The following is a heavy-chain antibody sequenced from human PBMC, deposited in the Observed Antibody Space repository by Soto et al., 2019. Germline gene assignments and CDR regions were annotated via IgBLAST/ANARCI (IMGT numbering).Heavy chain of an antibody. CDR2: ISTYTGNT. CDR3: VRDVSVSSGSFGGY. D-gene: IGHD3-10*01. CDR1: GYTFNTYG. Sequence: QVQLVQSGPELKQPGAAVRVSCKASGYTFNTYGLSWVRQAPGQGLEWMGWISTYTGNTDYPQRFQGGVTMDTDTSTSTAYLDLRSLTSEDTAVYYCVRDVSVSSGSFGGYWGQGTLVTVSS. V-gene: IGHV1-18*01. J-gene: IGHJ4*02.